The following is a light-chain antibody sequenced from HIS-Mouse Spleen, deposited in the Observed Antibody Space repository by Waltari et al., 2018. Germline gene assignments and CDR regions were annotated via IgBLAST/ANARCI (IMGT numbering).Light chain of an antibody. CDR1: QSVLYSSNNKNY. CDR2: WAY. Sequence: DIVMTQSPDSLAVSLGERATINCKSSQSVLYSSNNKNYLAWYQQKPGQPPKLLISWAYTRESGVLDLFSGSGSGTDFTLTISSLQAEDVAVYYCQKYYSTPFTFGPGTKVDIK. V-gene: IGKV4-1*01. J-gene: IGKJ3*01. CDR3: QKYYSTPFT.